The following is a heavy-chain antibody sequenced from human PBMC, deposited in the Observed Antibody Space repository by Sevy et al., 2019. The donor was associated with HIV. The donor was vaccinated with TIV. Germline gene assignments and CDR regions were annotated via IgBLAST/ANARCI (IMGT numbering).Heavy chain of an antibody. J-gene: IGHJ3*02. CDR1: GGSINSDH. V-gene: IGHV4-59*08. CDR3: ARRNDFDI. Sequence: SETLSLTCTVSGGSINSDHWNWIRQPPGKGLEWIGYVYYTGGTNYNPSLKNRVTISVDRTKNQFYLKLTSVTAADTAVYYCARRNDFDIWGQATMVTVSS. CDR2: VYYTGGT.